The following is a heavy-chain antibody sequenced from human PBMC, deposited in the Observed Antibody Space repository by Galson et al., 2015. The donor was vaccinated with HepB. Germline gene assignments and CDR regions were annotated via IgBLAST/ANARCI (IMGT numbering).Heavy chain of an antibody. CDR1: GFTFSSHA. CDR2: ISYDGSNK. J-gene: IGHJ4*02. CDR3: ARECPRDLYYFDY. V-gene: IGHV3-30*04. D-gene: IGHD2-2*01. Sequence: SLRLSCAASGFTFSSHAMHWVRQAPGKGLEWVAVISYDGSNKYYADSVKGRFTISKDNSKNTLYLQMNSLRAEDTAVYYCARECPRDLYYFDYWGQGTLVTVSS.